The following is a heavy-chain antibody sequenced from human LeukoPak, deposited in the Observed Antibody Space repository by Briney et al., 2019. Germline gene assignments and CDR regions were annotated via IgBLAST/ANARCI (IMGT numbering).Heavy chain of an antibody. Sequence: GGSLRLSCAASGFTFSSYSMNWVRQAPGKGLEWVSSISSSSSYIYYADSVKGRFTISRDNAKNSLYLQVNSLRAEDTAVYYCAREVVPAATGVCDYWGQGTLVTVSS. J-gene: IGHJ4*02. CDR3: AREVVPAATGVCDY. CDR2: ISSSSSYI. V-gene: IGHV3-21*01. D-gene: IGHD2-2*01. CDR1: GFTFSSYS.